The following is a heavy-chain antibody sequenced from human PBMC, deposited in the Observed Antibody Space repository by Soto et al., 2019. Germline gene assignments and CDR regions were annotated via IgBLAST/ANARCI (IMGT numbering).Heavy chain of an antibody. D-gene: IGHD3-10*01. Sequence: QVQLAESGGGVAQPGRSLRLSCAASGFIFRSYGMHWVRQAPGKGLEWVAFIWYDGINKYYADSVTGRFTISRDNSKNTPDLQLDSRRAEDKVVYYCGREADPGLLWFGNHGYWGQGTLVTVSS. CDR2: IWYDGINK. V-gene: IGHV3-33*01. CDR1: GFIFRSYG. CDR3: GREADPGLLWFGNHGY. J-gene: IGHJ4*02.